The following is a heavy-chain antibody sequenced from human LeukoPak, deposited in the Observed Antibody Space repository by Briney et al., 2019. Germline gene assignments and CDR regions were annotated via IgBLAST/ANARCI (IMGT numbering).Heavy chain of an antibody. Sequence: KPSETLSLTCAVYGGSLSDYYWSWIRQPPGKGLEWIGEINHSGSINYNPSLKSRVTISVDTSKNQLSLKLSSVTAADTAVYYCARSGAWLVDYWGQGTLVTVSS. V-gene: IGHV4-34*01. D-gene: IGHD5-24*01. CDR2: INHSGSI. CDR1: GGSLSDYY. J-gene: IGHJ4*02. CDR3: ARSGAWLVDY.